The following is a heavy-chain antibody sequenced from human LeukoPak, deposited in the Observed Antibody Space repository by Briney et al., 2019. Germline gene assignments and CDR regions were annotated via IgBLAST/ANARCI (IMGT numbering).Heavy chain of an antibody. CDR1: GFTFSSYS. CDR2: ISSSSSYI. CDR3: ARGSVATIPLNDY. V-gene: IGHV3-21*01. D-gene: IGHD5-12*01. J-gene: IGHJ4*02. Sequence: GGSLRLSCAASGFTFSSYSMNWVRQAPGKGLEWVSSISSSSSYIYYADSVKGRFTISRDNAKNSLYLQMNSLRAEDTAVYYCARGSVATIPLNDYWGQGTLVTVSS.